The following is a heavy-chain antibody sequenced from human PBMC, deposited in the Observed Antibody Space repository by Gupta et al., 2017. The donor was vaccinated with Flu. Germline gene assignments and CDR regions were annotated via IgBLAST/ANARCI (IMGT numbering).Heavy chain of an antibody. J-gene: IGHJ4*02. Sequence: QVQLQQWGAGLLKPSETLSLTCAVYGGSFSGYYWSWIRQPPGKGLEWIGEINHSGSTNYNPSLKSRVTISVDTSKNQFSLKLSSVTAADTAVYYCARVSCSSTSCYKRGTLDYWGQGTLVTVSS. D-gene: IGHD2-2*02. CDR3: ARVSCSSTSCYKRGTLDY. CDR2: INHSGST. CDR1: GGSFSGYY. V-gene: IGHV4-34*01.